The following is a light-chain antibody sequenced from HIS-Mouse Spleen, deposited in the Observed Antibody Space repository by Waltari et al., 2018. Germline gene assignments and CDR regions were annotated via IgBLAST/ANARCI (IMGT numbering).Light chain of an antibody. V-gene: IGLV1-47*01. Sequence: QSVLTQPPSASGTPGQRVTISCSGSSPNIGSNYVSWYQQLPGTAPKLLIYRNNQRPSGVTDRFSGSKSGTSASLAISGLRSEDEADYYCAAWDDSLSGYVFGTGTKVTVL. CDR1: SPNIGSNY. CDR2: RNN. J-gene: IGLJ1*01. CDR3: AAWDDSLSGYV.